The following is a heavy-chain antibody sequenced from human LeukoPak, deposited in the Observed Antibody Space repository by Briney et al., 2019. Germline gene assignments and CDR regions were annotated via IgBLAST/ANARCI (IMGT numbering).Heavy chain of an antibody. Sequence: PGGSLRLSCAASGFTFSSYSMNWVRQAPGKGLEWVSSISSSSSYIYYADSVKGRFTISRDNAKNSLYLQMNSLRAEDTAVYYCARTKPSMVRGSTDAFDIRGQGTMVTVSS. CDR3: ARTKPSMVRGSTDAFDI. D-gene: IGHD3-10*01. CDR2: ISSSSSYI. V-gene: IGHV3-21*01. J-gene: IGHJ3*02. CDR1: GFTFSSYS.